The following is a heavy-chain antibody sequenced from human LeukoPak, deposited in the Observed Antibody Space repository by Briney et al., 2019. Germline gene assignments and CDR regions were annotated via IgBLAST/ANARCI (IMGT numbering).Heavy chain of an antibody. J-gene: IGHJ4*02. CDR1: GFTFSSYW. V-gene: IGHV3-74*01. CDR2: IASDGSST. CDR3: ARGPHPGQWLVYFDY. Sequence: GGSLRLSRAASGFTFSSYWMNWVRQAPGKGLVWVSRIASDGSSTTYADSVKGRFSISRDNAKNTLYLQMNSPRVEDTAVYYCARGPHPGQWLVYFDYWGQGTLVTVSS. D-gene: IGHD6-19*01.